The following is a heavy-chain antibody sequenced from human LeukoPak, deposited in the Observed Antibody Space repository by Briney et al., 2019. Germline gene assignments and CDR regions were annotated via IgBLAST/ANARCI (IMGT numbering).Heavy chain of an antibody. CDR2: TSAYNGNT. CDR1: GYTFTSYG. CDR3: ARGRGYGDYLDAFDI. Sequence: ASVKVSCKASGYTFTSYGISWVRQAPGQGLEWMGWTSAYNGNTNYAQKLQGRVSMTTDTSTSTAYMELRSLRSDDTAVYYCARGRGYGDYLDAFDIWGQGTMVTVSS. V-gene: IGHV1-18*01. J-gene: IGHJ3*02. D-gene: IGHD4-17*01.